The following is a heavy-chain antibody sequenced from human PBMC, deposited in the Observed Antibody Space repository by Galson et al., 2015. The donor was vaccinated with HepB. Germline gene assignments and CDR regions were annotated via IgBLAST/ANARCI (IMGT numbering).Heavy chain of an antibody. CDR3: ARGRILYSGSYYGLGY. V-gene: IGHV4-34*01. CDR2: INHSGST. CDR1: GGSFSGYY. D-gene: IGHD1-26*01. Sequence: SETLSLTCAVYGGSFSGYYWSWIRQPPGKGLEWIGEINHSGSTNYNPSLKSRVTISVDTSKNQFSLKQSSVTAADTAVYYCARGRILYSGSYYGLGYWGQGTLVTVSS. J-gene: IGHJ4*02.